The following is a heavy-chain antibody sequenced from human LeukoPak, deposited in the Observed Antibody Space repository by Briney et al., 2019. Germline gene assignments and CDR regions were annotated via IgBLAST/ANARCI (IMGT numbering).Heavy chain of an antibody. CDR2: ISYHARDQ. J-gene: IGHJ4*02. V-gene: IGHV3-30*04. Sequence: PGGSLRLSCTASGFTFSDHAMHWVRQAPGKGLEWVTVISYHARDQFYADSVKGRFTVSRDNSRNTLYLRMNSLRAEDSAVYYCAAQPCSGGICYLDYWGQGTLVTVSS. CDR3: AAQPCSGGICYLDY. CDR1: GFTFSDHA. D-gene: IGHD2-15*01.